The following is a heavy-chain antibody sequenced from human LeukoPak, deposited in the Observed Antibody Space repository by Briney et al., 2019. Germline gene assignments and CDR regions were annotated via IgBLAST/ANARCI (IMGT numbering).Heavy chain of an antibody. V-gene: IGHV4-59*01. CDR2: VYSNGNT. D-gene: IGHD1-14*01. J-gene: IGHJ2*01. CDR1: GGSIYNNY. Sequence: SETLSLTCTVSGGSIYNNYWTWIRQPPGKGLEWIGYVYSNGNTNYSPSLKSRVTMSIETSRSQFSLTVTSVTAADTAVYYCASGTFDGPLYGTYWYFHSWGRGTLVTVSS. CDR3: ASGTFDGPLYGTYWYFHS.